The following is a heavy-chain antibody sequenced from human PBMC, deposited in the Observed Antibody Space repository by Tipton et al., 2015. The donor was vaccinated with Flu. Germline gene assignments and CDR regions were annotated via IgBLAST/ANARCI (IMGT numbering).Heavy chain of an antibody. CDR3: TREFWSGDWLDV. D-gene: IGHD3-3*01. CDR2: IYTTGTT. V-gene: IGHV4-4*07. CDR1: GGSISGFY. Sequence: TLSLTCTVSGGSISGFYWSWIRQPAGKGLEWIGRIYTTGTTKYKASLKSRVIMSVDTSKNQFSLKLSSVTAADTAVYYCTREFWSGDWLDVWGKGTTVTVSS. J-gene: IGHJ6*04.